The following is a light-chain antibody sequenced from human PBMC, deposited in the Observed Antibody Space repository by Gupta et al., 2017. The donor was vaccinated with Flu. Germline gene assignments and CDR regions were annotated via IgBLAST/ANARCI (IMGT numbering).Light chain of an antibody. V-gene: IGLV3-16*01. Sequence: SSALTQSPPVSVSPGQVARITCSGDALSKKLAYWYQKKSGQDPLMVISRDTERPSGIPERFSGSTSGTIVTLTIDGAQADDEADYFCLSADRSGTYVVFGGGTRLTVL. CDR3: LSADRSGTYVV. CDR2: RDT. CDR1: ALSKKL. J-gene: IGLJ2*01.